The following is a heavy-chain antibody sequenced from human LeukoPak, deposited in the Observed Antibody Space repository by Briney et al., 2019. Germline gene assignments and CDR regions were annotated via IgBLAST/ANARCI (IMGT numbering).Heavy chain of an antibody. Sequence: DPSETLSLTCTVSSGSISTSNYYWGWVRQPPGKALEWIGNIFYSGSTYYSPSLKSRVTISLDTSRNQFSLKLNSVTAADTAVYYCARGDYYDFWTTYYAFKRFDYWGPGTLVTVSS. CDR3: ARGDYYDFWTTYYAFKRFDY. V-gene: IGHV4-39*07. CDR2: IFYSGST. CDR1: SGSISTSNYY. D-gene: IGHD3-3*01. J-gene: IGHJ4*02.